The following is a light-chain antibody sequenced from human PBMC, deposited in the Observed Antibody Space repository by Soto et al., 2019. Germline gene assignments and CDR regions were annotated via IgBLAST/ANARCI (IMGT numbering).Light chain of an antibody. CDR3: QQRHSYPIT. J-gene: IGKJ5*01. V-gene: IGKV1-9*01. CDR2: TAS. CDR1: QGISSY. Sequence: DIQLTQSPSFLSASVGDGITISCRASQGISSYLAWYQQKPGKAPKLLIHTASTLQSGVPSRFSGSGAGADFTLTISSLQPEDFATYYCQQRHSYPITFGHGTRLEIK.